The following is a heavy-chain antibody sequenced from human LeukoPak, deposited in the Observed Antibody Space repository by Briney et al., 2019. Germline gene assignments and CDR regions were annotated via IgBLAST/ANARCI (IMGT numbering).Heavy chain of an antibody. J-gene: IGHJ5*02. V-gene: IGHV4-30-4*01. CDR2: IYYSGST. CDR3: AREARFPPNNRFDP. D-gene: IGHD1-26*01. Sequence: PSQTLSLTCTVSGGSISSGDYYWSWIRQPPGKGLEWIGYIYYSGSTYYNPSLKSRVTISADTSKNQFSLKLSSVTAADTAVYYCAREARFPPNNRFDPWGQGTLVTVSS. CDR1: GGSISSGDYY.